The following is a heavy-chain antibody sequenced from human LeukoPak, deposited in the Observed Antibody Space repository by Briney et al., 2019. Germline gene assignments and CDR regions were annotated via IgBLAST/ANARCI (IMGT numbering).Heavy chain of an antibody. J-gene: IGHJ4*02. CDR2: INAGNGNT. V-gene: IGHV1-3*01. CDR1: GYTFTSYA. Sequence: ASVKVSCKASGYTFTSYAMHWVRQAPGQRLEWMGWINAGNGNTKYSQKFQGRVTITRDTSASTVYMELSSLRSEDTAVYYCAIHDSYDFWSGFVLDYWGQGTLVTVSS. CDR3: AIHDSYDFWSGFVLDY. D-gene: IGHD3-3*01.